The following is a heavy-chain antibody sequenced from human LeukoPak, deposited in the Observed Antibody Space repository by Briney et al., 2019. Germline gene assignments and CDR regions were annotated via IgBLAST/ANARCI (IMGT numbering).Heavy chain of an antibody. CDR2: INHSGST. CDR3: ASRIAAAGSYFDY. J-gene: IGHJ4*02. CDR1: GGSFSGYY. D-gene: IGHD6-13*01. Sequence: SETLSLTCAVYGGSFSGYYWSWIRQPPGKGLEXXXEINHSGSTNYNPSLKSRVTISVDTSKNQFSLKLSSVTAADTAVYYCASRIAAAGSYFDYWGQGTLVTVSS. V-gene: IGHV4-34*01.